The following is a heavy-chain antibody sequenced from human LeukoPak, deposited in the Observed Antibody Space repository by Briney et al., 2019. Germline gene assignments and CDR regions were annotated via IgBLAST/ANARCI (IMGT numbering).Heavy chain of an antibody. V-gene: IGHV3-23*01. Sequence: GGSLRLSCAASGVTFSSYGMSWVRQAPGKGLEWVSGISGNSSTTYYADSVKGRFTISRDNSKNTLYLQMNSLRAEDTAVYYCAELGITMIGGVWGKGTTVTISS. CDR2: ISGNSSTT. D-gene: IGHD3-10*02. CDR3: AELGITMIGGV. CDR1: GVTFSSYG. J-gene: IGHJ6*04.